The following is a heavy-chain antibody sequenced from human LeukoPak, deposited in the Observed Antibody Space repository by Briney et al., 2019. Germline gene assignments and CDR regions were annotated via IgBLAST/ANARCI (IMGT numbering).Heavy chain of an antibody. CDR3: ARSSLHYDLNWFDP. CDR1: GYTFTSYG. D-gene: IGHD3-3*01. CDR2: ISAYNGNT. Sequence: ASVKVSCKASGYTFTSYGISWVRQAPGQGLEWMGWISAYNGNTNYAQKLQGRVTMTTDTSTSTAYMELRSLRSDDTAVYYCARSSLHYDLNWFDPWGQGTLVTVSS. J-gene: IGHJ5*02. V-gene: IGHV1-18*01.